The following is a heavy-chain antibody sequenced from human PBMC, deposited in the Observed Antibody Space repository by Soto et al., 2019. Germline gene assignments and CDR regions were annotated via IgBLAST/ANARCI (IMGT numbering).Heavy chain of an antibody. CDR2: IKQDGSEK. V-gene: IGHV3-7*03. Sequence: GGSVRLSCAASGFTFSSYWMSWVRQAPGKGLEWVANIKQDGSEKYYVDSVKGRFTISRDNTKNSLYLQMNSLRAEDTAVYYCARDLTADWLCDYWGQGTLVTVSS. D-gene: IGHD3-9*01. CDR1: GFTFSSYW. CDR3: ARDLTADWLCDY. J-gene: IGHJ4*02.